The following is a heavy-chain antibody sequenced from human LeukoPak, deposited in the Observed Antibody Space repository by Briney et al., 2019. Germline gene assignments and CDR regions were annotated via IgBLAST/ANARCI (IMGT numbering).Heavy chain of an antibody. Sequence: GGSLRLSCAASGFTFSTYSMNWVRQAPGKGLEWVSSITSSSSYIYYADSVKGRFTISRDNAKNSLYLQMNSLRVEDTAVYYCARDLTSGSLENFDYWGQGTLVTVSS. V-gene: IGHV3-21*01. CDR3: ARDLTSGSLENFDY. D-gene: IGHD1-26*01. J-gene: IGHJ4*02. CDR1: GFTFSTYS. CDR2: ITSSSSYI.